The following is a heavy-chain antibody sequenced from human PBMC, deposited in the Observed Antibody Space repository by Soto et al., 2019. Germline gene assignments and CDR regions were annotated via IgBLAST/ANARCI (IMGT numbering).Heavy chain of an antibody. J-gene: IGHJ5*02. CDR1: GGTFSSYA. Sequence: SVKVSCKASGGTFSSYAISWVRQAPGQGLEWMGGIIPIFGTANYAQKFQGRVTITADKSTSTAYMELSSLRSEDTAVYYCATESVASGWRPYRFDPWGQGTLVTVYS. V-gene: IGHV1-69*06. D-gene: IGHD6-19*01. CDR3: ATESVASGWRPYRFDP. CDR2: IIPIFGTA.